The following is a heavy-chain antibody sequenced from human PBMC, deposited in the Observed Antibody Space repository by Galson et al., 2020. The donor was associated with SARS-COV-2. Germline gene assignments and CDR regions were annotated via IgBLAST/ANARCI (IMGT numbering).Heavy chain of an antibody. CDR3: AKEGPNYDFWSGSSWSADS. J-gene: IGHJ4*02. CDR2: ISFDGSDK. Sequence: LSLTCEVSGFTFSRHAMHWVRQAPGKGLEWVAVISFDGSDKNHADSVKGRFTISRDNSKNTLYLQMNSLRPEDTAIYYCAKEGPNYDFWSGSSWSADSWGQGTLVTVSS. D-gene: IGHD3-3*01. V-gene: IGHV3-30*04. CDR1: GFTFSRHA.